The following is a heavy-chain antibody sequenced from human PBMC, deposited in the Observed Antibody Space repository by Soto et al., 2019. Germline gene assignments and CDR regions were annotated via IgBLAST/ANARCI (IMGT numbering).Heavy chain of an antibody. CDR1: GFSISDHY. J-gene: IGHJ4*02. D-gene: IGHD1-1*01. V-gene: IGHV3-11*05. CDR2: SSNSGTFT. CDR3: ARSGDNYNVLDY. Sequence: QVQLVESGGGLVKPGGSLRLTCAASGFSISDHYMSWIRQAPGKGLAWVSYSSNSGTFTKYADSVKGRFSISRDNAKNSLYLEINSLRGEDTAIYYCARSGDNYNVLDYWGQGTPVTVSA.